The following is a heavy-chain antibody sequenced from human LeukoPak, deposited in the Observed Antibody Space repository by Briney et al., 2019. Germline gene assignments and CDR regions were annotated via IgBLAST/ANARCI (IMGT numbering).Heavy chain of an antibody. V-gene: IGHV4-4*07. D-gene: IGHD2-2*01. Sequence: SEALSLTCTVSGGSLSSYYWSWIRQPAGKGLEWIGRVYTSGSTNYNPSLKSRVTMSIDTSKNQFSLEVSSVTAADTAVYYCARAPGYCSTTSCEYYYYMDVWGKGTTVTVSS. CDR3: ARAPGYCSTTSCEYYYYMDV. J-gene: IGHJ6*03. CDR2: VYTSGST. CDR1: GGSLSSYY.